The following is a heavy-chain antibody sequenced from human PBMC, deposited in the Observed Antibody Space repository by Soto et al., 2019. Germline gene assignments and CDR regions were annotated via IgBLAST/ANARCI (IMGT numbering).Heavy chain of an antibody. J-gene: IGHJ4*02. CDR1: GGSINTSRW. CDR3: ANCILGANPYDY. D-gene: IGHD1-26*01. CDR2: IDHTGTT. Sequence: QVQLQESGPGLVKPSGTLSLTCAVSGGSINTSRWLIWVRQPPGKGLEWIGQIDHTGTTNYNPSLASRVTISVDKSKNHFSLKVNSVAVADTAVYYCANCILGANPYDYWGRGTLVTVSS. V-gene: IGHV4-4*02.